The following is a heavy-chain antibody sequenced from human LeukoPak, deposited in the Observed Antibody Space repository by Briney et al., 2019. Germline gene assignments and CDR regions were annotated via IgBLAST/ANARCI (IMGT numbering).Heavy chain of an antibody. CDR3: ARHWRGWYSIGY. V-gene: IGHV5-51*01. J-gene: IGHJ4*02. D-gene: IGHD6-19*01. CDR1: GYIFTSDW. Sequence: PGESLKISCKCAGYIFTSDWIGVVRQMPGKGLEWMAIIYPDDSNSRYSPSFQGQVTISADKSISNAYLQWSRQDASDNYRTYCARHWRGWYSIGYWCQGTLVTVSS. CDR2: IYPDDSNS.